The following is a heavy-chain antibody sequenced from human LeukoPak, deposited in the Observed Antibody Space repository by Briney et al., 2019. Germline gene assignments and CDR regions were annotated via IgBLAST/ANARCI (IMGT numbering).Heavy chain of an antibody. D-gene: IGHD5-12*01. CDR3: AKVVSGYHFDY. J-gene: IGHJ4*02. CDR2: ISGSGGNT. V-gene: IGHV3-23*01. CDR1: GFTFSSYG. Sequence: GGSLRLSCAASGFTFSSYGMSWVRRAPGKGPEWVSGISGSGGNTYYADSVKGRFTISRDNSQNTLYLQMNTLRAEDPAVYYCAKVVSGYHFDYWGQGTLVTVSS.